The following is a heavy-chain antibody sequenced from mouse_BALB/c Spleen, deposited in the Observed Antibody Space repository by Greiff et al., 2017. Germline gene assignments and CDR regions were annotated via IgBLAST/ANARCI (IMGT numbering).Heavy chain of an antibody. CDR1: GFTFSSYA. CDR3: ARAYDYDVWFAY. Sequence: EVQLVESGGGLVKPGGSLKLSCAASGFTFSSYAMSWVRQTPEKRLEWVASISSGGSTYYPDSVKGRFTISRDNARNILYLQMSSLRSEDTAMYYCARAYDYDVWFAYWGQGTLVTVSA. V-gene: IGHV5-6-5*01. J-gene: IGHJ3*01. CDR2: ISSGGST. D-gene: IGHD2-4*01.